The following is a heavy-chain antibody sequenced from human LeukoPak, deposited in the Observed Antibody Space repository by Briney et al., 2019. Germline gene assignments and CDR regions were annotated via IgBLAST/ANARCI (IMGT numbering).Heavy chain of an antibody. V-gene: IGHV1-69*13. D-gene: IGHD2-15*01. CDR2: IIPIFGTP. Sequence: SVKVSCKASGGTFSSYAISWARQAPGQGLEWMGGIIPIFGTPNYAQKFQGRVTITADESTSTAYMELSSLRSEDTAVYYCARGSAYCSGGSCYQYFDYWGQGTLVTVSS. CDR3: ARGSAYCSGGSCYQYFDY. J-gene: IGHJ4*02. CDR1: GGTFSSYA.